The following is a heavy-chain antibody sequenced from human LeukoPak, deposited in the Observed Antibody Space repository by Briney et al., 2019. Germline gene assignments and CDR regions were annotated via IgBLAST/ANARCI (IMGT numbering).Heavy chain of an antibody. V-gene: IGHV3-74*01. Sequence: GGSLRLSCAASGLAFSAYKMHWVRQAPRKGLVWVSRISTDGYTTDYADFVQGRFTASRDNTKNTWSLEMSSLRAEDTAVYYCVVGGSPGYWGQGTLVTVSS. D-gene: IGHD2-15*01. J-gene: IGHJ4*02. CDR2: ISTDGYTT. CDR1: GLAFSAYK. CDR3: VVGGSPGY.